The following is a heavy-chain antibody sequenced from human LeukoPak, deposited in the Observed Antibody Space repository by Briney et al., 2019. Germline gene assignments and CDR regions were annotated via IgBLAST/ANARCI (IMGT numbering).Heavy chain of an antibody. CDR2: MHYSGAT. CDR3: ARGNLGGFYFDF. D-gene: IGHD5-12*01. J-gene: IGHJ4*02. CDR1: GGSFSGYY. V-gene: IGHV4-34*01. Sequence: SETLSLTCAVSGGSFSGYYWSWIRQPPGKGLEWIGEMHYSGATNYDPTLKSRVTISADTSKNQFSLKLTSVSAADAAVYLCARGNLGGFYFDFWGRGTLVTVSS.